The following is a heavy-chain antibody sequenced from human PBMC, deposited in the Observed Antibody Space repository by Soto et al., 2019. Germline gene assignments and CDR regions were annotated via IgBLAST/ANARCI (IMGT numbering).Heavy chain of an antibody. Sequence: QAHLVQSGAEVKKPGASVKVSCKASGYTFTNYDINWVRQATGQGPEWLGWMNTNSGDTGYAQKFQGRVTLTRDTSRTTADLELNNLAFEDTAVYYCARNPPLTGWFDPWGQGTLVIVSS. D-gene: IGHD3-10*01. CDR3: ARNPPLTGWFDP. J-gene: IGHJ5*02. CDR2: MNTNSGDT. V-gene: IGHV1-8*01. CDR1: GYTFTNYD.